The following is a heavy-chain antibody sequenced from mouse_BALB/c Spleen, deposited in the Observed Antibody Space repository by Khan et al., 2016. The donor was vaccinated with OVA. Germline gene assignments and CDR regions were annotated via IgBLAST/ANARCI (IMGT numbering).Heavy chain of an antibody. CDR2: IWSDGST. D-gene: IGHD1-1*02. Sequence: VELVESGPGLVAPSQSLSITCTISGFSLTNYCVHWVRQPPGKGLEWLVVIWSDGSTTYNSALKSRLTINKDNSKNHVFLEMNSLQTDDTVMYFGERQAYYHYTCMDYWGQGTLVTVSA. V-gene: IGHV2-6-1*01. J-gene: IGHJ4*01. CDR3: ERQAYYHYTCMDY. CDR1: GFSLTNYC.